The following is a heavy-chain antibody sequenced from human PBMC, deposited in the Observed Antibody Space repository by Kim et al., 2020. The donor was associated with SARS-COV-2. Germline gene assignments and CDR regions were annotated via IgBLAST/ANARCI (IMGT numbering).Heavy chain of an antibody. D-gene: IGHD6-19*01. V-gene: IGHV1-46*01. CDR3: ARANSSGWDGWFDP. J-gene: IGHJ5*02. Sequence: AQKFQGRVTMTRDTSTSTVYMELSSLRSEDTAVYYCARANSSGWDGWFDPWGQGTLVTVSS.